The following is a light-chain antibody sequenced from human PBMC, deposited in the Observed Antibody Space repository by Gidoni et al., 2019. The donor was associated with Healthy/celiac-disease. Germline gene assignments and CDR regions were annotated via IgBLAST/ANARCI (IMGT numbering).Light chain of an antibody. Sequence: DIQMTQPPSTLSASVGDRVTITCRASQSIRSWLAWYQQKPGKAPKLLIYKASSLESGVPSRFSGSGSGTEFTLTISSLQPDDFATYYCQQYNSYSETFGQGTKVEIK. CDR2: KAS. V-gene: IGKV1-5*03. CDR3: QQYNSYSET. J-gene: IGKJ1*01. CDR1: QSIRSW.